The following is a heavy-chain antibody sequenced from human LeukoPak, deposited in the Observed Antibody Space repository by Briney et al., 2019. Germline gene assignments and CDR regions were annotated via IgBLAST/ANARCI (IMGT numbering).Heavy chain of an antibody. J-gene: IGHJ4*02. CDR1: GFTFSSYA. CDR2: ISGSGGST. D-gene: IGHD4-17*01. V-gene: IGHV3-23*01. Sequence: QPGGSLRLSCAASGFTFSSYAMNCVRQAPGKWLEWGSGISGSGGSTYYADSVKGRFTISRDNSKNTLYLQMNSLRAEDTAVYYCAKDLYGDYVVDYWGQGTLVTVSS. CDR3: AKDLYGDYVVDY.